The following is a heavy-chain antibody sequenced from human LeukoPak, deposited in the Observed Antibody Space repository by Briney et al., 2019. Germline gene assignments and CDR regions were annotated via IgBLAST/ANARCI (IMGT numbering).Heavy chain of an antibody. D-gene: IGHD2-15*01. CDR3: TRGPDFYCSGGSCYEGGVY. J-gene: IGHJ4*02. V-gene: IGHV1-46*01. Sequence: ASVKVSCKASGYTFTSYYIHWVRQAPGQGLEWMGIINPSGGSTSYAQKFQGRVTMTRDTSTSTVYMELSSLRSEDTAVYYCTRGPDFYCSGGSCYEGGVYWGQGTLVTVSS. CDR2: INPSGGST. CDR1: GYTFTSYY.